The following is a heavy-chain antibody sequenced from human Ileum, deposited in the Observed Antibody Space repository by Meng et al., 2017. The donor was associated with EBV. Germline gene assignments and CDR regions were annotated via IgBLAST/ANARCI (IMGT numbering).Heavy chain of an antibody. V-gene: IGHV1-18*01. CDR1: GYTFTNYG. D-gene: IGHD4-11*01. CDR2: ISADSGNT. CDR3: ARGVTTVLYWFFDL. Sequence: QAQRGQPGAEVKKPGASVKVSCKASGYTFTNYGISWVRQAPGQGLEWMGRISADSGNTNYPQKFQGRVTMTTDTSTRTAYMEVRRPRSDDTAVYYCARGVTTVLYWFFDLWGRGTLVTVSS. J-gene: IGHJ2*01.